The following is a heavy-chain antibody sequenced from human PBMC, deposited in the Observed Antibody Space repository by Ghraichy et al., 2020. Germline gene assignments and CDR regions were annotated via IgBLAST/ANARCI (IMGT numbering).Heavy chain of an antibody. V-gene: IGHV3-64*01. J-gene: IGHJ6*02. CDR3: ARGNSEVFYYYAMDA. CDR2: INSDGAGS. Sequence: HSCAASGFSFNIYGMHWVRQAPGKGLEHISAINSDGAGSHYANSVKGRFTISRDNSRNTLHLQMGSLRVEDTAVYYCARGNSEVFYYYAMDAWGQGTTVTVSS. CDR1: GFSFNIYG. D-gene: IGHD4-23*01.